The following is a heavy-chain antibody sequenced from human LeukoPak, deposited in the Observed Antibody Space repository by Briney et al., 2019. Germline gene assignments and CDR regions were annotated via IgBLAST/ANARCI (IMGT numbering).Heavy chain of an antibody. J-gene: IGHJ5*02. D-gene: IGHD5-24*01. V-gene: IGHV1-2*02. CDR3: ARSSADGDWFDP. Sequence: GSVKVSCKASGYTFTGYYMHWVRQAPGQGLEWMGWINLNSGGTNYAQKFQGRVTMTRDTSISTAYMELSRLRSDDTAVYYCARSSADGDWFDPWGQGTLVTVSS. CDR1: GYTFTGYY. CDR2: INLNSGGT.